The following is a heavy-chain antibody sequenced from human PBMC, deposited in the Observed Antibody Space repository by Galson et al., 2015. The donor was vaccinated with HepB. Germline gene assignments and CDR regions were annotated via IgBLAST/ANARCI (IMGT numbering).Heavy chain of an antibody. CDR1: GFTFSSYG. J-gene: IGHJ4*02. CDR2: IWYDGSNK. V-gene: IGHV3-33*01. CDR3: ARDLAARWYGGGGFDY. Sequence: SLRLSCAASGFTFSSYGMHWVRQAPGKGLEWVAVIWYDGSNKYYADSVKGRFTISRDNSKNTLYLQMNSLRAEDTAVYYCARDLAARWYGGGGFDYWGQGTLVTVSS. D-gene: IGHD6-13*01.